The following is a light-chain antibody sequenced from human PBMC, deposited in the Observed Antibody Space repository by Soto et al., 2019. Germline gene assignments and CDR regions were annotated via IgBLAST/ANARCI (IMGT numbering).Light chain of an antibody. Sequence: QPVLTQPASVSGSPGQSITISCTGTSSDVGGYNYVSWYQQHPGKVPKLMIYDVKNRPSGISDRFSGSKSGNTASLTISGLQAEDEADYYCSSWTSGSTPFVFGTGTKVTVL. V-gene: IGLV2-14*03. CDR2: DVK. CDR1: SSDVGGYNY. CDR3: SSWTSGSTPFV. J-gene: IGLJ1*01.